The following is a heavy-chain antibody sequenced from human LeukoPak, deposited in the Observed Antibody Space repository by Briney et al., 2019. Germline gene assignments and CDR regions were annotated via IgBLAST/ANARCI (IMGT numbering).Heavy chain of an antibody. CDR2: MNPNSGST. CDR1: GYTFGSYD. Sequence: GASVKVSCKASGYTFGSYDINWVRQATGQGLEWMGWMNPNSGSTGYAQKFQGRVSMTRNTSISTAYMELSSLRSEDTAVYYCARGKSSSWPDYWGQGTLVTVSS. V-gene: IGHV1-8*01. D-gene: IGHD6-13*01. J-gene: IGHJ4*02. CDR3: ARGKSSSWPDY.